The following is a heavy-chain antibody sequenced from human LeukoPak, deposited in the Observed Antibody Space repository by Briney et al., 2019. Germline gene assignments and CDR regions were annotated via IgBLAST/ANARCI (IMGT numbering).Heavy chain of an antibody. D-gene: IGHD3-10*01. CDR3: ARGHPNGGDFDY. CDR1: GYTFTSYG. Sequence: EASVKVSCKASGYTFTSYGISWVRQAPGQGLEWMGWISAYNGNTNYAQNLQGRVTMTTDTPTSTAYMELRSLRSDDTAVYYCARGHPNGGDFDYWGQGTLVTVSS. CDR2: ISAYNGNT. J-gene: IGHJ4*02. V-gene: IGHV1-18*01.